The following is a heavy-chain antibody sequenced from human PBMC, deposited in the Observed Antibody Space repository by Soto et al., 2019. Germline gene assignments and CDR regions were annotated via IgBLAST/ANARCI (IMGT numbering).Heavy chain of an antibody. CDR2: ISYDGSYK. CDR3: AKDATGSCHY. J-gene: IGHJ4*02. Sequence: GGSLRLSCAVSGFTLSCCGMHWVRQAPGKGLEWVALISYDGSYKYYADSVKGRFTISRDNSKNTLYLQMNSLRGEDTAVYYSAKDATGSCHYWGQGTQLTVYS. D-gene: IGHD1-26*01. V-gene: IGHV3-30*18. CDR1: GFTLSCCG.